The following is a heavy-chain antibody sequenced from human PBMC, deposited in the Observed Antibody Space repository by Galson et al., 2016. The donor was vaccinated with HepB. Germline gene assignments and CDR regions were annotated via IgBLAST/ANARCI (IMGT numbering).Heavy chain of an antibody. CDR1: GFTFSQRG. V-gene: IGHV3-30*18. CDR2: DSMDGRRT. D-gene: IGHD2/OR15-2a*01. CDR3: AKRHEYCPPVGCSVDY. J-gene: IGHJ4*02. Sequence: SLRLSCAASGFTFSQRGMHWVRQAPGKGLEWVAADSMDGRRTFYADSVKGRFTISRDNSNNMLFLQMSSLRVDDTAVYYCAKRHEYCPPVGCSVDYWGQGTLVSVSS.